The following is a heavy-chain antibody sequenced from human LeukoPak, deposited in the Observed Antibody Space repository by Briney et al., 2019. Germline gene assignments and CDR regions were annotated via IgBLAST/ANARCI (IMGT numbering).Heavy chain of an antibody. Sequence: SETLSLTCTVSGGSISSSSYYWGWIRQPPGKGLEWIGSIYYSGSTYYNPSLKSRVTISVDTSKNQFSLKLSSVTAADTAVYYCARSYSGSYWGGYFDYWGQGTLVTVSS. CDR3: ARSYSGSYWGGYFDY. D-gene: IGHD1-26*01. V-gene: IGHV4-39*01. CDR2: IYYSGST. J-gene: IGHJ4*02. CDR1: GGSISSSSYY.